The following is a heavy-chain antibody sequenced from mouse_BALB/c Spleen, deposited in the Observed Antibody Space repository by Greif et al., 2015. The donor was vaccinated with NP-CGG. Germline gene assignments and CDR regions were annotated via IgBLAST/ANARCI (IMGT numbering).Heavy chain of an antibody. V-gene: IGHV5-4*02. J-gene: IGHJ4*01. CDR2: ISDGGSYT. CDR1: GFTFSDYY. Sequence: EVMLVESGGGLVKPGGSLKLSCAASGFTFSDYYMYWVRQTPEKRLEWVATISDGGSYTYCPDSVKGRFTISRDNAKNNLYLQMSSLKSEDTAMYYCARDLDYWGQGTSVTVSS. CDR3: ARDLDY.